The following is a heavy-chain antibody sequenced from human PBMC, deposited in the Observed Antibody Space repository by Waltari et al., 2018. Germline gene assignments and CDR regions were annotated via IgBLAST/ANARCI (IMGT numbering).Heavy chain of an antibody. CDR2: ISAGGSTI. CDR3: ARPLSGTYWLYAFDV. Sequence: QVQLVESGGGLVKPGGSLRLSCAASGFVFGDYYMSWFRLAPGKGLEWLSNISAGGSTIYYADSVKGRFTIARDDAKNSLYLQMNSLRAEDTAVYYCARPLSGTYWLYAFDVWGQGTTVTVSS. CDR1: GFVFGDYY. V-gene: IGHV3-11*04. J-gene: IGHJ3*01. D-gene: IGHD1-26*01.